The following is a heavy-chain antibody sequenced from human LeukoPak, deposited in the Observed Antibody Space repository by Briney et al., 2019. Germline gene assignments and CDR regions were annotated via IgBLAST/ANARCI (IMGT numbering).Heavy chain of an antibody. D-gene: IGHD2-2*01. Sequence: GGSLRLSCAASGFTVSSNYMSWVRQAPGKGLEWVSVIYSGGSTYYADSVKGRFTISRDNSKNTLYVQMNSLRVEDTAVYYCAKSWYQMLWDWFDPWGQGTLVTVSS. J-gene: IGHJ5*02. CDR3: AKSWYQMLWDWFDP. CDR1: GFTVSSNY. CDR2: IYSGGST. V-gene: IGHV3-53*01.